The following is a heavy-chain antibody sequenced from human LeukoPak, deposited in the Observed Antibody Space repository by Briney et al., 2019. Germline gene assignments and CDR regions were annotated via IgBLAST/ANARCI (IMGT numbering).Heavy chain of an antibody. V-gene: IGHV3-66*01. J-gene: IGHJ4*02. Sequence: GWSLRLSCAASGFTVSSNYMSWVRQAPGKGLEWVSVIYSGGSTYYAYSVKGRFTISRDNAKNSLYLQMNSLRAEDTAVYYCARESATFAYWGQGTLVTVSS. CDR2: IYSGGST. CDR1: GFTVSSNY. CDR3: ARESATFAY. D-gene: IGHD6-25*01.